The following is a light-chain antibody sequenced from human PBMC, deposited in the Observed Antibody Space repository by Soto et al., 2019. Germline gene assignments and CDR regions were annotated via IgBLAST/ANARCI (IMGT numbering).Light chain of an antibody. CDR3: QQYIDWPPGT. CDR2: DTS. J-gene: IGKJ1*01. Sequence: EIVGTQSPATLSVSPGERVTLSCRASQSVSSSLAWYQQRPGQAPRLLIYDTSTRAAGISARFSGSGSGTEFTLTISSLQSEDFAVYNCQQYIDWPPGTFGQGTAVEIK. V-gene: IGKV3-15*01. CDR1: QSVSSS.